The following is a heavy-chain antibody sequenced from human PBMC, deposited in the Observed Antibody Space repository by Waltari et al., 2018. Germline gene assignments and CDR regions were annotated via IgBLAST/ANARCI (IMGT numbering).Heavy chain of an antibody. V-gene: IGHV3-7*04. J-gene: IGHJ4*02. CDR3: ARITRNSPPDY. Sequence: EVQLVESGGGLVQPGGSLRLSCAASGFTFSNYVMNLVRQAPGKGLELVANIKQDGREKKYVDSVKGRFTISRDNAKNSLYLQMSSLRAEDTALYYCARITRNSPPDYWGQGTLVTVSS. CDR1: GFTFSNYV. D-gene: IGHD1-20*01. CDR2: IKQDGREK.